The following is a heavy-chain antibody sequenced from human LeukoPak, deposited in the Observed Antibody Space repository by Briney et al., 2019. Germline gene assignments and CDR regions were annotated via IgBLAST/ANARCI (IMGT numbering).Heavy chain of an antibody. CDR2: ISSNGATT. CDR3: ARGTITIFPYGMDV. Sequence: GGSLRLSCSASGFTFNRFYLHWVRQAPGKGLEFVSHISSNGATTYYADSVKGRFTISRDNSKNTLYLQMNSLRAEDTAVYYCARGTITIFPYGMDVWGQGTTVTVSS. D-gene: IGHD3-3*01. CDR1: GFTFNRFY. V-gene: IGHV3-64*04. J-gene: IGHJ6*02.